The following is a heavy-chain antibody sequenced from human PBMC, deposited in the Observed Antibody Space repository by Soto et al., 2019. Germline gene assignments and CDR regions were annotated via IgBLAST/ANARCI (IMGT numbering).Heavy chain of an antibody. J-gene: IGHJ6*02. CDR2: IYYRGST. D-gene: IGHD1-26*01. Sequence: QVQLQESGPGLVKPSDTLSLTCNVSGGSISGYYWSWIRQSPGKGLEYIAYIYYRGSTNYNSSLKSRVTMSVDTSRNQFSLKMNSVTAADTAVSYCARQQLLPFYYALDVWGQGTTVTVSS. V-gene: IGHV4-59*07. CDR3: ARQQLLPFYYALDV. CDR1: GGSISGYY.